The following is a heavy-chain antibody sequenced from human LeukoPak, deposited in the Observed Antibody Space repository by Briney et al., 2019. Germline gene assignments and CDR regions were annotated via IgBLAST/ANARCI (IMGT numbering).Heavy chain of an antibody. CDR1: GFTFSSYG. CDR3: AKDRADCSGGSCYSNWFDP. V-gene: IGHV3-30*18. Sequence: PGGSLRLSCAASGFTFSSYGMHWARQAPGKGLEWVAVISYDGSNKYYADSVKGRFTISRDNSKNTLYLQMNSLRAEDTAVYYCAKDRADCSGGSCYSNWFDPWGQGTLVTVSS. J-gene: IGHJ5*02. D-gene: IGHD2-15*01. CDR2: ISYDGSNK.